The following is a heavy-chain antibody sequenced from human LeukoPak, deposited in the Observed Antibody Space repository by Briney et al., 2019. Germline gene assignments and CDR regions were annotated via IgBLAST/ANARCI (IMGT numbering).Heavy chain of an antibody. J-gene: IGHJ4*02. CDR1: GFTFTSYA. CDR2: TGGSGGNT. Sequence: GGSLRLSCAASGFTFTSYAMSWVRQAPGMGLEWVSATGGSGGNTYYADSVKGRFTISRDNSKNTLYLQMNSLRAEDTAVYYCAKDPGDYDILTGYSSFDYWGQGTLVTVSS. V-gene: IGHV3-23*01. CDR3: AKDPGDYDILTGYSSFDY. D-gene: IGHD3-9*01.